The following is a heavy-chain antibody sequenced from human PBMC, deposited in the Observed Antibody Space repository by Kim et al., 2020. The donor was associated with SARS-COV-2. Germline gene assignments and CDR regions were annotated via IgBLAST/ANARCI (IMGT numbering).Heavy chain of an antibody. Sequence: GGSLRLSCAASGFTFSSYDMHWVRQATGKGLEWVSAIGTAGDTYYPGSVKGRFTISRENAKNSLYLQMNSLRAGDTAVYYCARMGVDSSGWDLYGMDVWGQGTTVTVSS. D-gene: IGHD6-19*01. CDR3: ARMGVDSSGWDLYGMDV. CDR2: IGTAGDT. J-gene: IGHJ6*02. V-gene: IGHV3-13*01. CDR1: GFTFSSYD.